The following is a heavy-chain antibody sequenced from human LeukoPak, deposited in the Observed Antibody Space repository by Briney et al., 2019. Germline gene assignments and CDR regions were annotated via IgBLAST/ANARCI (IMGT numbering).Heavy chain of an antibody. Sequence: GGSLRLSCAAPGFTVSSNYMSWVRQAPGKGLEWVSVIYSGGSTYYADSVKGRFTISRDNSKNTLYLQMNSLRAEDTAVYYCARVVDDFWSGYYTGDGWFDPWGQGTLVTVSS. CDR1: GFTVSSNY. J-gene: IGHJ5*02. V-gene: IGHV3-66*02. D-gene: IGHD3-3*01. CDR2: IYSGGST. CDR3: ARVVDDFWSGYYTGDGWFDP.